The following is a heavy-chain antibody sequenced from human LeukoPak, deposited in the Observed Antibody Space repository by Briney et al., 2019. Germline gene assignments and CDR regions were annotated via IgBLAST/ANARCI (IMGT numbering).Heavy chain of an antibody. CDR1: GGSISSSSYY. CDR2: IYYSGIT. CDR3: ARKLPFDSLYAFDI. D-gene: IGHD4-23*01. Sequence: PSETLSLTCTVSGGSISSSSYYWGWIRQPPGKGLEWIGTIYYSGITYYNPSLKSRVTISVDTSKNQFSLKLSSVTAADTAVYYCARKLPFDSLYAFDIWGQGTMVTVSS. V-gene: IGHV4-39*07. J-gene: IGHJ3*02.